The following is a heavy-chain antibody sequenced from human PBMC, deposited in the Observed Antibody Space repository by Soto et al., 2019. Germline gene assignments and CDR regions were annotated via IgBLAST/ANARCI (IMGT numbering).Heavy chain of an antibody. V-gene: IGHV1-69*13. D-gene: IGHD3-22*01. Sequence: SVKASCKASGGTFSSYAISWVRQAPGQGLEWMEGIIPIFGTANYAQKFQGRVTITADESTSTAYMELSSLRSEDTAVYYCARVAYYYDSSGYYTGPFDYLGQGNLVTGS. CDR1: GGTFSSYA. J-gene: IGHJ4*02. CDR2: IIPIFGTA. CDR3: ARVAYYYDSSGYYTGPFDY.